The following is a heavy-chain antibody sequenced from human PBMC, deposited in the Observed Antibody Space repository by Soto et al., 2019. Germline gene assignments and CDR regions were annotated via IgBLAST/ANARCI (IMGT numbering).Heavy chain of an antibody. CDR3: SRDPLVGVIAFDI. D-gene: IGHD3-16*02. CDR2: INGGNGNT. J-gene: IGHJ3*02. Sequence: AAVKVSCRASGYTFTDYAMNWVRQAPGQGLEWMGWINGGNGNTKYSQKFQGRVTITMDTSATTAFMELSSLTSVDTAVYYCSRDPLVGVIAFDIWGQGTMVTVSS. CDR1: GYTFTDYA. V-gene: IGHV1-3*01.